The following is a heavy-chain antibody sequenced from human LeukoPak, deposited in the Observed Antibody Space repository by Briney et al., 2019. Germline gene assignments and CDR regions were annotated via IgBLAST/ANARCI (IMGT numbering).Heavy chain of an antibody. Sequence: PSETLSLTCTVSGVSISSSNSYWGWIRQPPGKGLEWIGSIYYSGSTYYNPSLKSRVTISVDTSKNQFSLKLSSVTAADTAVYYCASSRGYDSSGSGGAFDIWGQGTMVTVSS. CDR2: IYYSGST. D-gene: IGHD3-22*01. CDR3: ASSRGYDSSGSGGAFDI. CDR1: GVSISSSNSY. V-gene: IGHV4-39*07. J-gene: IGHJ3*02.